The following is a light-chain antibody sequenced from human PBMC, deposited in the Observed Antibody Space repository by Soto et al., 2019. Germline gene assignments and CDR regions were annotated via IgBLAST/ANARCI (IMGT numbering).Light chain of an antibody. J-gene: IGKJ1*01. CDR3: QHYNSYSWT. CDR2: DAS. V-gene: IGKV1-5*01. CDR1: QSITIW. Sequence: DIQMTQSPSTLSASVGDRVTITCRASQSITIWLAWYQQKPGKAPKLLIFDASSLESVVPSRFSGSGSGTEFTLTISSLQPDDFATYYCQHYNSYSWTFGQGTKVEIK.